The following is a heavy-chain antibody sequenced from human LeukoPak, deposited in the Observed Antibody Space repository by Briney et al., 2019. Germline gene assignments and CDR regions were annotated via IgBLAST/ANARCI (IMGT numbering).Heavy chain of an antibody. V-gene: IGHV4-34*01. J-gene: IGHJ4*02. Sequence: PSVTLSHTCAVYGGSFSGYYWSWIRQPPGKGLEWIGEINHSGSTNYNPSLKSRVTISVDTSKNQFSLKLSSVTAADTAVYYCARETDYGDYLPYFDYWGQGTLVTVSS. CDR1: GGSFSGYY. CDR3: ARETDYGDYLPYFDY. D-gene: IGHD4-17*01. CDR2: INHSGST.